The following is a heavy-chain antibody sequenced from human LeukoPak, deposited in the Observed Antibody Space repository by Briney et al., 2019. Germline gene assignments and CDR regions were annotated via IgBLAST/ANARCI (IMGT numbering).Heavy chain of an antibody. CDR1: GGSVSSGSYY. CDR3: ARDFTSGIAVAGDDAFDI. D-gene: IGHD6-19*01. Sequence: SETLSLTCTVSGGSVSSGSYYWSWIRQPPGKGLEWLGYIYYSGSTNYNPSLKSRVTISVDMSKNQFSLKLSSVTAADTAVYYCARDFTSGIAVAGDDAFDIWGQGTMVTVSS. CDR2: IYYSGST. V-gene: IGHV4-61*01. J-gene: IGHJ3*02.